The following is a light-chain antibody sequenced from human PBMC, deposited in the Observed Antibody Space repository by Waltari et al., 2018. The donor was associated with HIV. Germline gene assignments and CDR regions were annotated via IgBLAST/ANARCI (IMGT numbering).Light chain of an antibody. CDR2: EVS. Sequence: QSALTQPPSASGSPGQSVTISCTGTSSDVGGYNYVSWYQQHPGKAPQLMIYEVSKPPSGVPDRFSGSKSGNTASLTVSGLQAEDEADYYCSSYAGSNNFVVFGGGTKLTVL. J-gene: IGLJ2*01. CDR3: SSYAGSNNFVV. V-gene: IGLV2-8*01. CDR1: SSDVGGYNY.